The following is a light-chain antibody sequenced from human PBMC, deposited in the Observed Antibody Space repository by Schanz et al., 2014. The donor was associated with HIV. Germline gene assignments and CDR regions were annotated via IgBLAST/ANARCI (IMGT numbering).Light chain of an antibody. CDR3: NSYTSKNTPI. Sequence: QSALTQPASVSGSPGQSITISCTGTSSNVGGYDPVSWYQQHPGKAPKLIIYDVSNRPSGVSNRFSGSKSGNTASLTISGLQAEDEADYYCNSYTSKNTPIFGGGTKLTVL. V-gene: IGLV2-14*03. J-gene: IGLJ2*01. CDR1: SSNVGGYDP. CDR2: DVS.